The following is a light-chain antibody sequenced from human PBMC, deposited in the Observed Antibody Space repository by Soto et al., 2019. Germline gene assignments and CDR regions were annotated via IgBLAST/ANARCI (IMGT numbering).Light chain of an antibody. J-gene: IGLJ1*01. CDR1: SSDVGGYNY. CDR2: DVS. CDR3: SSYTTSNTRQIV. V-gene: IGLV2-14*03. Sequence: QSVLTQPASVSGSPGQSITISCTGTSSDVGGYNYVSWYQHHPGKAPKLLIYDVSNRPSGISNRFSGSKSDNTASLTISGLQPEDEADYYCSSYTTSNTRQIVFGTGTKVTGL.